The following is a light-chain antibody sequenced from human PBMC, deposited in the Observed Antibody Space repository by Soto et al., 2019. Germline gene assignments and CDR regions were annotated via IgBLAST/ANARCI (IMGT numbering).Light chain of an antibody. V-gene: IGKV3-20*01. CDR2: DAS. CDR1: QSVSSSY. Sequence: ETVLTQSPGTLSLSPGDRATLSCGASQSVSSSYLAWYQQKPGQAPRLLIYDASRRATGIPDRFSGSGSGTDFTLTISRLEPEDFAVYYCQQYGSTPRTFGQGTKVDIK. CDR3: QQYGSTPRT. J-gene: IGKJ1*01.